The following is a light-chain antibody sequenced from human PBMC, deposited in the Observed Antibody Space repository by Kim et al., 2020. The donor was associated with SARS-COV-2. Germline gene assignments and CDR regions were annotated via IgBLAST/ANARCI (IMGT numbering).Light chain of an antibody. J-gene: IGLJ1*01. CDR2: GNR. CDR1: SSNIGAGYD. Sequence: VNISCTGSSSNIGAGYDVQWYQQIPGRAPKLLIFGNRNRPSGVPDRFSASTSGTSASLAITGLQADDESYYYCQSSDSSLSGSIVFGTGTKVTVL. V-gene: IGLV1-40*01. CDR3: QSSDSSLSGSIV.